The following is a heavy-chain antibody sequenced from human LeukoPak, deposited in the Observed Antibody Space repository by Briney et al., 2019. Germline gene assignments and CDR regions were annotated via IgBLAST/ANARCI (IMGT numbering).Heavy chain of an antibody. J-gene: IGHJ4*02. CDR2: IDTTSYT. CDR1: GFIFSSYG. Sequence: GGSLRLSCAASGFIFSSYGMNWVRQAPGKGLEWVASIDTTSYTYHADSVKGRFTISGDNAKMSLFLQMNSLRPEDTAVYFCATEGRGVHFDSWGQGTLVTVSS. D-gene: IGHD3-10*01. V-gene: IGHV3-21*01. CDR3: ATEGRGVHFDS.